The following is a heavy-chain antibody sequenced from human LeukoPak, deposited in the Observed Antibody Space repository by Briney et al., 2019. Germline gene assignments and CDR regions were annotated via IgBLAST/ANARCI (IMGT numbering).Heavy chain of an antibody. CDR2: IKQDGSEK. CDR1: GFTLSNYW. Sequence: QAGGSLRLSCAASGFTLSNYWMTWVRQAPGKGLEWVANIKQDGSEKYYVDSVKGRFTISRDNAKNSLYLQMNSLRAEDTAVYYCARWAGPTYYYDSSGFDYWGQGSLVTVSS. V-gene: IGHV3-7*01. D-gene: IGHD3-22*01. CDR3: ARWAGPTYYYDSSGFDY. J-gene: IGHJ4*02.